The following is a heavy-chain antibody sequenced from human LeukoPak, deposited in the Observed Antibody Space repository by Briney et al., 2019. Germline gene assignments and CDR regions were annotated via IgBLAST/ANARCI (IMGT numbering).Heavy chain of an antibody. V-gene: IGHV4-34*01. J-gene: IGHJ4*02. CDR2: INHRGSS. Sequence: PSETLSLTCGVFGGSFSGYYWTWLRQPPGKGLEWIGQINHRGSSHYNPSLRSRVTISVDTSKTRFSLKLTSVTAADTAVYYCARDKFCSDTGSCNIGLFAFWGQGALVTVSS. D-gene: IGHD2-15*01. CDR3: ARDKFCSDTGSCNIGLFAF. CDR1: GGSFSGYY.